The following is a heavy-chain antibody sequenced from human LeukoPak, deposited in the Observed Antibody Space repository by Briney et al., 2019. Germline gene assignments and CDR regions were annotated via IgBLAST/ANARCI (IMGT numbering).Heavy chain of an antibody. CDR1: GFTVSTNA. CDR3: AKDLSWWAAVDF. CDR2: IGGDGRT. J-gene: IGHJ4*02. D-gene: IGHD2-15*01. V-gene: IGHV3-23*01. Sequence: GGSLRLSCAASGFTVSTNAMSWVRQAPGRGLEWISGIGGDGRTHYADSVRGRFTISRDNSKNTVHLQMNSLRVDDTAVYYCAKDLSWWAAVDFWGQGILVTVSS.